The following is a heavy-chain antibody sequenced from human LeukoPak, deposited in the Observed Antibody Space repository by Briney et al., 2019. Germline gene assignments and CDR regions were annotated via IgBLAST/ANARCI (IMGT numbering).Heavy chain of an antibody. Sequence: SETLSLTCTVSGGSISSSANSCGWVRQPPGKGLEWIGSIYYSGSTYYNPSLKSRVTISGDTSKTQFSLNLSSVTAADTAVFYCARSRDAYHLNAFAIWGQRTMVTVSS. CDR1: GGSISSSANS. V-gene: IGHV4-39*01. D-gene: IGHD5-24*01. J-gene: IGHJ3*02. CDR2: IYYSGST. CDR3: ARSRDAYHLNAFAI.